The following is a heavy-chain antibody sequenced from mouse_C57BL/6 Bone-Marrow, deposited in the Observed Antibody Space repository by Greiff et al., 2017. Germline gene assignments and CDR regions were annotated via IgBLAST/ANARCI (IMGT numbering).Heavy chain of an antibody. CDR1: GYTFTSYG. J-gene: IGHJ3*01. CDR3: ARSRDYDYSWFAY. D-gene: IGHD2-4*01. CDR2: IYPRSGNT. V-gene: IGHV1-81*01. Sequence: QVQLQQSGAELARPGASVKLSCKASGYTFTSYGISWVKQRTGQGLEWIGEIYPRSGNTYYNEKFKGKATLTADKSSSTAYMELRCRTSEDSAVYFCARSRDYDYSWFAYWGQGTLVTVSA.